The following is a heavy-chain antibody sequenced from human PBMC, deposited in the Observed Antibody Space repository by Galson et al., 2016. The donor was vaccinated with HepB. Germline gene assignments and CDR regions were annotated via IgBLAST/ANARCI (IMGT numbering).Heavy chain of an antibody. CDR1: GFTFSRSG. Sequence: SLRLSCAGFGFTFSRSGLNWVRQAPGKGLQWISYISSSISTIYYVDSVKGRFTISRDIAENSLYLQMDSLRAEDTAVYYCARDFGEYYVSRGQPKYYSYGMDVWGQGTTVTVSS. CDR2: ISSSISTI. V-gene: IGHV3-48*04. D-gene: IGHD3-10*01. J-gene: IGHJ6*02. CDR3: ARDFGEYYVSRGQPKYYSYGMDV.